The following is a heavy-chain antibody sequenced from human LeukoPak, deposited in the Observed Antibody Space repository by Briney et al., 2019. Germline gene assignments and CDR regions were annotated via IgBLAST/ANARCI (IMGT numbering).Heavy chain of an antibody. Sequence: GGSLRLSCVAPGFSFSTHWMHWVRQAPGKGLEWVATINLGGTNKYYVDAVKGRFSISRDDATSSLHLQMNSLRVEDTAVYYCAGIDADWGQGTLVTVSS. CDR1: GFSFSTHW. J-gene: IGHJ4*02. CDR2: INLGGTNK. CDR3: AGIDAD. D-gene: IGHD3-9*01. V-gene: IGHV3-7*03.